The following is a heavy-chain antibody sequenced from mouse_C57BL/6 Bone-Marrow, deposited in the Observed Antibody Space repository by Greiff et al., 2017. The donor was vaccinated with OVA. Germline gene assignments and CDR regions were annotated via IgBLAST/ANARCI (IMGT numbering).Heavy chain of an antibody. V-gene: IGHV1-55*01. J-gene: IGHJ2*01. CDR3: ARNRYYYGSLYYFDY. CDR1: GYTFTSYW. D-gene: IGHD1-1*01. Sequence: QVQLQQPGAELVKPGASVKMSCKASGYTFTSYWITWVKQRPGQGLEWIGDIYPGSGSTNYNEKFKSKATLTVETSSSTAYMQLSSLTSEDSAVYYCARNRYYYGSLYYFDYWGQGTTLTVSS. CDR2: IYPGSGST.